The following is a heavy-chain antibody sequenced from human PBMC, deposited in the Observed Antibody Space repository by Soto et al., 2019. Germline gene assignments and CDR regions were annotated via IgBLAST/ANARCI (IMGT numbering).Heavy chain of an antibody. Sequence: SVKVSCKASGGSFTYTLSWVRQAPGQGLEWMGGIIPIFGTTNYAQKFQGRVTITAAESTKTAYMELSNLRSDDTAVYYCARLHSHGTFGMDVWGQGTTVNVSS. CDR2: IIPIFGTT. D-gene: IGHD5-18*01. CDR1: GGSFTYT. V-gene: IGHV1-69*13. CDR3: ARLHSHGTFGMDV. J-gene: IGHJ6*02.